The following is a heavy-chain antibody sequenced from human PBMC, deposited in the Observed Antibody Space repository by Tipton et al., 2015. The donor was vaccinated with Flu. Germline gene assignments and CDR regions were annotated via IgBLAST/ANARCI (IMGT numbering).Heavy chain of an antibody. J-gene: IGHJ3*02. CDR1: GYSISSGYY. D-gene: IGHD3-3*01. Sequence: TLSLTCAVSGYSISSGYYWGWVRQPPGKGLEWIGTIYHSGSTYYNPSLKSRLTMSVDTSKNQFSLKLSSVTAADTAVYYCARSDFWSGSAKAFDIWGQGTMVTVSS. CDR2: IYHSGST. CDR3: ARSDFWSGSAKAFDI. V-gene: IGHV4-38-2*01.